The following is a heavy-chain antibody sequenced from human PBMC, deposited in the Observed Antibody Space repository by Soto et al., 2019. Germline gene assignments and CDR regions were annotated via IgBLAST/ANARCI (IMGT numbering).Heavy chain of an antibody. V-gene: IGHV4-59*01. Sequence: SETLSLTCAVYGGSFSGYYWSWIRQPPGKGLEWIGYIYYSGSTNYNPSLKSRVTISVDTSKNQFSLKLSSVTAADTAVYYCARFYGDYLYFDYWGQGTLVTVSS. CDR2: IYYSGST. CDR1: GGSFSGYY. J-gene: IGHJ4*02. D-gene: IGHD4-17*01. CDR3: ARFYGDYLYFDY.